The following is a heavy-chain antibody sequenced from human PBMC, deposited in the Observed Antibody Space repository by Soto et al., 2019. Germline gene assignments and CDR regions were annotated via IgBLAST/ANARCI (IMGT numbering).Heavy chain of an antibody. J-gene: IGHJ4*02. CDR1: GVTFSDYA. CDR2: IIPLAASA. V-gene: IGHV1-69*06. D-gene: IGHD3-22*01. Sequence: QVQLVQSGAEVKKPGSSVKVSCRASGVTFSDYAISWVRQAPGQGLEWMGGIIPLAASAKFAQKFQGRVTITADKSTRTAYMELTSVRSEDTAVYYCATGLLAGAPLNYWGQGTLVTVSS. CDR3: ATGLLAGAPLNY.